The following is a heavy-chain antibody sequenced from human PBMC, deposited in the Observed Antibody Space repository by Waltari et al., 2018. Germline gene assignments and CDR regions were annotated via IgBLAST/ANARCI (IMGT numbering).Heavy chain of an antibody. Sequence: EVQLVESGGGLIQPGGSLRLSCAASGFSISGYWMHWVRLPPGKGLVWVSRIHSDGRSTSYVDSVRGRFTVSRDNAKNTVYLQMNSLRADDTGVYFCARDGLGSSHDYGGQGTLVTVSS. J-gene: IGHJ4*02. CDR3: ARDGLGSSHDY. CDR2: IHSDGRST. CDR1: GFSISGYW. D-gene: IGHD6-6*01. V-gene: IGHV3-74*01.